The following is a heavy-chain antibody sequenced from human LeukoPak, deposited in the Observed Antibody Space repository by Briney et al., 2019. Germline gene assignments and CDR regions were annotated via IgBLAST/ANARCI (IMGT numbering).Heavy chain of an antibody. V-gene: IGHV3-23*01. D-gene: IGHD5-24*01. Sequence: PGGSLRLSCAASGFTFSSYAMSWVRQAPGKGLEWVSAISGSGGSTCYADSVKGRFTISRDNSKNTLYLQMNSLRAEDTAVYYCAKGETVEMATMGGDYWGQGTLVTVSS. CDR3: AKGETVEMATMGGDY. CDR1: GFTFSSYA. J-gene: IGHJ4*02. CDR2: ISGSGGST.